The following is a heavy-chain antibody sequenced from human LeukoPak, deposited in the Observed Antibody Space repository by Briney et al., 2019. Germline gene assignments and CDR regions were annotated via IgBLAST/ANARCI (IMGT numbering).Heavy chain of an antibody. CDR2: IYSGGST. Sequence: PGGSLRLSCAASGFTVSSNYMSWVRQAPGKGLEWVSVIYSGGSTYYADSVKGRFTISRDNSKNTLYPQMNSLRAEDTAVYYCAREVVAGPLDYWGQGTLVTVSS. J-gene: IGHJ4*02. CDR3: AREVVAGPLDY. D-gene: IGHD2-15*01. CDR1: GFTVSSNY. V-gene: IGHV3-53*01.